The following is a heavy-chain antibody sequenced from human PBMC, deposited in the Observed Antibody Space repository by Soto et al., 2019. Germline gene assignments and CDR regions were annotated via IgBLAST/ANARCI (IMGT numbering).Heavy chain of an antibody. Sequence: QLQLQESGPGLVKPPETLSLTCSVSGATINRGSYYWGWVRQPPGKGLEWIGSIYYSGNAYYSPSLKSRVTISVDTSKNQFSLKVNSVTSADTAVYYCVRASTLDYWGQGILVTVSS. V-gene: IGHV4-39*01. CDR1: GATINRGSYY. CDR2: IYYSGNA. J-gene: IGHJ4*02. CDR3: VRASTLDY.